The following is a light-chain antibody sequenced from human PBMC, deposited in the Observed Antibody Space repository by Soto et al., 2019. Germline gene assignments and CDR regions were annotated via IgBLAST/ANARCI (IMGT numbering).Light chain of an antibody. V-gene: IGLV1-40*01. J-gene: IGLJ2*01. Sequence: QSVLTQPPSVSGAPGQRVSISCTGSSTNIGAGYGVHWYQQLPGTAPKLLIYHSNQRPSGVPDRFSGSKSGTSASLAISGLQSEDETHYYCATWDGSLNGVVFGGGTKLTVL. CDR2: HSN. CDR3: ATWDGSLNGVV. CDR1: STNIGAGYG.